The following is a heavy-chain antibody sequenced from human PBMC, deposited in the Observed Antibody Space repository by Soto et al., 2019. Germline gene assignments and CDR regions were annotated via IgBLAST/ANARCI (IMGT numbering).Heavy chain of an antibody. CDR3: ARGRYGDY. V-gene: IGHV1-18*01. CDR2: ISAHNGKT. Sequence: QAHLVQSGPEVKKPGASVKVSCKGSGYIFTSYGIAWVRQAPGQGLGWMGWISAHNGKTEYAQKFQGRVTVTRDTSTSTAYLELRSLRSDDTALYYGARGRYGDYWGQGALVTVSS. D-gene: IGHD4-17*01. J-gene: IGHJ4*02. CDR1: GYIFTSYG.